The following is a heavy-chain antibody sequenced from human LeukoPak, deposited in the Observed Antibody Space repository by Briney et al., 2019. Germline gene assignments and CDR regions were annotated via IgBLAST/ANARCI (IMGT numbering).Heavy chain of an antibody. D-gene: IGHD3-10*01. V-gene: IGHV3-23*01. CDR1: GFTFSSYA. Sequence: GGSLRLSCAASGFTFSSYAMNWVRQAPGKWLEWVSATGSTGVSTFYADSVKGRFTVSRDNSKNTLSLQMNSLRAEDTAVYYCAKDLLWFGELLDYFDYWGQGTLVTVSS. CDR2: TGSTGVST. J-gene: IGHJ4*02. CDR3: AKDLLWFGELLDYFDY.